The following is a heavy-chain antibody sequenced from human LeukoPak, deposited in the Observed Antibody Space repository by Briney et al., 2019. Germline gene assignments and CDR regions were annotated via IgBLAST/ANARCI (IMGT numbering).Heavy chain of an antibody. Sequence: PSETLSLTCTVSGGSISSYYWSWIRQPAGKGLEWIGRIYTSGSTNYNPSLKSRVTMPVDTSKNQFSLKLSSVTAADTAVYYCAREWDIVVVVAATPYNWFDPWGQGTLVTVSS. V-gene: IGHV4-4*07. CDR1: GGSISSYY. CDR2: IYTSGST. D-gene: IGHD2-15*01. J-gene: IGHJ5*02. CDR3: AREWDIVVVVAATPYNWFDP.